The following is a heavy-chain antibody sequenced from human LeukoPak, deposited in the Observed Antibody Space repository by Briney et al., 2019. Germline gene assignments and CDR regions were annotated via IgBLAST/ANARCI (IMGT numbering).Heavy chain of an antibody. Sequence: GGSLRLSCAASGFAFSSYEMNWVRQAPGKGLEWVSYISSSGSTIYYADSVKGRFTISRDNAKNSLYLQMNSLRAEDTAVYYCARDKDYVWGSYHNFDYWGQGTLVTVSS. CDR3: ARDKDYVWGSYHNFDY. J-gene: IGHJ4*02. V-gene: IGHV3-48*03. CDR1: GFAFSSYE. D-gene: IGHD3-16*02. CDR2: ISSSGSTI.